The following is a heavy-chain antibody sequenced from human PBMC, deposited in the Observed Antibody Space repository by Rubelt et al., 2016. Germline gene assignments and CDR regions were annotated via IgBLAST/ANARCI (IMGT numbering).Heavy chain of an antibody. J-gene: IGHJ4*02. CDR1: GFTFSSYG. CDR2: IWYDGSNK. D-gene: IGHD1-26*01. V-gene: IGHV3-33*01. CDR3: ARGGMGGSTGYFDY. Sequence: GGVVQPGRSLRLSCAASGFTFSSYGMHWVRQAPGKGLEWVAVIWYDGSNKYYADSVKGRFTISRDNSKNTLYLQMNSLRAEDTAVYSWARGGMGGSTGYFDYWGQGTLVTVSS.